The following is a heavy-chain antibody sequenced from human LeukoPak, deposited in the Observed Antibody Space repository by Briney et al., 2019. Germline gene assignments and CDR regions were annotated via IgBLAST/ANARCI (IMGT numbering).Heavy chain of an antibody. V-gene: IGHV3-48*02. D-gene: IGHD1-26*01. CDR1: GFTFSSCS. Sequence: GGSLSLSCAASGFTFSSCSMNWVRQAPGKGLEWVSHITASGTAMFYADSVKGRFTISRDNAKNSLYLQMNSLRDEDTAVYYCASSGSYRFDYWGQGTLVTVSS. J-gene: IGHJ4*02. CDR2: ITASGTAM. CDR3: ASSGSYRFDY.